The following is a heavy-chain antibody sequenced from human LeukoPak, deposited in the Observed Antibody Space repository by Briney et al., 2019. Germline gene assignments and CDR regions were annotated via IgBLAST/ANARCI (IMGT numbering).Heavy chain of an antibody. CDR2: ISYDGSNK. D-gene: IGHD3-10*01. J-gene: IGHJ4*02. Sequence: GGSLRLSCAASGFTFSSYAMHWVRQAPGKGLEWVAVISYDGSNKYYADSVKGRFTISRDNSKNTLYLQMNSLRAEDTAVYYCARDPETRITMVRAGLYYFDYWGQGTLVTVSS. V-gene: IGHV3-30-3*01. CDR3: ARDPETRITMVRAGLYYFDY. CDR1: GFTFSSYA.